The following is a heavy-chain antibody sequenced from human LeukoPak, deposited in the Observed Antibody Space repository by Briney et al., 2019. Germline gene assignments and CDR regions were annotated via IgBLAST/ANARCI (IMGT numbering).Heavy chain of an antibody. D-gene: IGHD1-1*01. V-gene: IGHV1-2*02. CDR3: ARDKVRGELEGDI. CDR1: GYTFTGYY. CDR2: INPNSGGT. J-gene: IGHJ3*02. Sequence: ASVKVSCKASGYTFTGYYMHWVRQAPGQGLEGMGWINPNSGGTNYAQKFQGRVTMTRDTSISTAYMELSRLRSDDTAVYYCARDKVRGELEGDIWGQGTMVTVSS.